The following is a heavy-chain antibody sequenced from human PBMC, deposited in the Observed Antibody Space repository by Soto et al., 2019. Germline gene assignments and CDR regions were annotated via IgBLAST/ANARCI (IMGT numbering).Heavy chain of an antibody. Sequence: GGSLRLSCAGSGFTVSNYAMSWVRQAPGKGLEWVSAISSAVNTYYADSVKGRFTISRDNSKNTLSLQMNSLRAEDTAVYYCAKQVRDGTSSPYYFDYWGQGTLVTVSS. V-gene: IGHV3-23*01. CDR3: AKQVRDGTSSPYYFDY. CDR1: GFTVSNYA. J-gene: IGHJ4*02. D-gene: IGHD6-6*01. CDR2: ISSAVNT.